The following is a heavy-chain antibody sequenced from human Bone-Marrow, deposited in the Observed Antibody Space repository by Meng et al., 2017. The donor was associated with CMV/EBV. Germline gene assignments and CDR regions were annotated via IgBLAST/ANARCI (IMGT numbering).Heavy chain of an antibody. V-gene: IGHV5-51*01. CDR2: IYPGDSTV. Sequence: SCNGFGYAFSAYWIAWVRQTPGKGMEYMGIIYPGDSTVTYSPTFRGQVTISADRSISTAYLQWSSLKAADTAMYYCARRGTGFYFDYWGQGTLVTVSS. D-gene: IGHD1-1*01. CDR3: ARRGTGFYFDY. J-gene: IGHJ4*02. CDR1: GYAFSAYW.